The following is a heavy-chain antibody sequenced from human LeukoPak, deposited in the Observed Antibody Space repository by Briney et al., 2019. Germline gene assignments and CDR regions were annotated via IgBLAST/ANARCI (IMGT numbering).Heavy chain of an antibody. CDR2: ISYDGSNK. Sequence: GRSLRLSCAASGFTFGSYGMHWVRQAPGKGLEWVAFISYDGSNKYYADSVKGRFTISRDNSHNTLHMQMNSLRAEDTAVYYCAAGYCSSPSCPPLFDYWGQGTLVTVSS. V-gene: IGHV3-30*03. J-gene: IGHJ4*02. CDR1: GFTFGSYG. D-gene: IGHD2-2*03. CDR3: AAGYCSSPSCPPLFDY.